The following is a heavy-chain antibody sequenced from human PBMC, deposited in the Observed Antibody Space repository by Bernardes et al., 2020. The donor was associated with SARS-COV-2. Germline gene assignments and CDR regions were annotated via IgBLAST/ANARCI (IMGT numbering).Heavy chain of an antibody. Sequence: CLRLSRLASGFTLHTYVIHWVRQAPRKGLEWVAVISSGGDNQYYADSVKDRFTISREDSKNTVYLQMNSLRPEDTSLYYCARELPGGTNNWYRRGGYKNGMDVWGQGTTVTVTS. V-gene: IGHV3-30*03. J-gene: IGHJ6*02. CDR1: GFTLHTYV. CDR2: ISSGGDNQ. CDR3: ARELPGGTNNWYRRGGYKNGMDV. D-gene: IGHD1-1*01.